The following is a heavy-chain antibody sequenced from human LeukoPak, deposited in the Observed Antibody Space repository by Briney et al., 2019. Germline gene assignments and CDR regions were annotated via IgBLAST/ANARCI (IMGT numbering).Heavy chain of an antibody. D-gene: IGHD6-19*01. CDR1: GFTFDDYA. V-gene: IGHV3-9*01. CDR3: ATLYSSGWPFDY. Sequence: GRSLRLSCAASGFTFDDYAMHWVRQAPGKGLEWVSGISWNSGSIGYADSVKGRFTISRDNAKNSLYLQMNSLRAEDTAVYYCATLYSSGWPFDYWGQGTLVTVSS. CDR2: ISWNSGSI. J-gene: IGHJ4*02.